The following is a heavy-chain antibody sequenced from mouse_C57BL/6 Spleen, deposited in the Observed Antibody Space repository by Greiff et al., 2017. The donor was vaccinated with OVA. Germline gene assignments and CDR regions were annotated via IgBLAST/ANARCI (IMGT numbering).Heavy chain of an antibody. J-gene: IGHJ2*01. D-gene: IGHD4-1*01. V-gene: IGHV1-82*01. CDR1: GYAFSSSW. CDR2: IYPGDGDT. Sequence: VQLQQSGPELVKPGASVKIPCKASGYAFSSSWMKWVKQRPGKGLEWIGRIYPGDGDTNYNGKFKGKATLTADKSSSTAYMQLSSLTSEDSAVYFCARDLTGDFDYWGQGTTLTVSS. CDR3: ARDLTGDFDY.